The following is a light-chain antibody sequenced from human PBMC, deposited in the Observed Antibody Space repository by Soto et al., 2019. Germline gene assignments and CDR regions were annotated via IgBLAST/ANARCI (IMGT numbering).Light chain of an antibody. Sequence: SVLTQPPSVSGAPGQWVTISCTGSSSNIGAGYDVHWYQQLPGTAPKLLIYGNSNRPSGVPDRFSGSKSGTSASLAITGLQAEDEADYYCQSYDSSLSGYVFGTGTKGTVL. J-gene: IGLJ1*01. V-gene: IGLV1-40*01. CDR3: QSYDSSLSGYV. CDR1: SSNIGAGYD. CDR2: GNS.